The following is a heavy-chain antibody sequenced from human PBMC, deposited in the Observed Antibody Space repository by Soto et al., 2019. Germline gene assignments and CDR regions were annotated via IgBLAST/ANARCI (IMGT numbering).Heavy chain of an antibody. CDR3: ARGVGADYYFDY. J-gene: IGHJ4*02. D-gene: IGHD1-26*01. CDR1: GFTFSSYG. CDR2: IWYDGSNK. Sequence: GGSLRLSCAASGFTFSSYGMHWVRQAPGKGLEWVAVIWYDGSNKYYADSVKGRFTISRDNSKNTLYLQMNSLRAEDTAVYYCARGVGADYYFDYWGQGTLVTVSS. V-gene: IGHV3-33*01.